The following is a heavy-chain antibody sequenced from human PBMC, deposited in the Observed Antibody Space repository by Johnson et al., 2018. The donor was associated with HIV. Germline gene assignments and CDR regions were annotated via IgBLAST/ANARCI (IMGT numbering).Heavy chain of an antibody. Sequence: EKLVESGGGVVQPGRSLRLSCAASGFTFSSYAMHWVRQAPGKGLEWVSVIYSGGSTYYADSVKGRFTISRDNSKNTLYLQMNSLRSEDTAGYYCAREAWGFGERVDAFDIWGQGTMVTVS. D-gene: IGHD3-10*01. J-gene: IGHJ3*02. V-gene: IGHV3-66*01. CDR2: IYSGGST. CDR1: GFTFSSYA. CDR3: AREAWGFGERVDAFDI.